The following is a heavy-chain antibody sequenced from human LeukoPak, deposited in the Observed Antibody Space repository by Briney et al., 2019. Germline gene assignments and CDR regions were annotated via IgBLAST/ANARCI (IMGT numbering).Heavy chain of an antibody. J-gene: IGHJ4*02. V-gene: IGHV4-34*01. D-gene: IGHD6-19*01. CDR3: ARGPYSSGWPDY. Sequence: TSETLSLTCAVYGGSFSGYYWSWIRQPPGKGLEWIGEINHSGSTNYNPSLKSRVTISVDTSKNQLSLKLSSVTAADTAVYYCARGPYSSGWPDYWGQGTLVTVSS. CDR2: INHSGST. CDR1: GGSFSGYY.